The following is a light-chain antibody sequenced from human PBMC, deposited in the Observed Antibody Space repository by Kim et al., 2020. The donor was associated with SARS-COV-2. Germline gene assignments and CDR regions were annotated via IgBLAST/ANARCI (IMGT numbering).Light chain of an antibody. Sequence: ASGGNRVTITCRASQGISNYLAWYQQKPGKVPKLLIYAASTLQSGVPSRFSGSGSGTDFTLTISSLQPEDVATYYCQKYNSAPRTFGQGTKVDIK. V-gene: IGKV1-27*01. CDR1: QGISNY. CDR2: AAS. CDR3: QKYNSAPRT. J-gene: IGKJ1*01.